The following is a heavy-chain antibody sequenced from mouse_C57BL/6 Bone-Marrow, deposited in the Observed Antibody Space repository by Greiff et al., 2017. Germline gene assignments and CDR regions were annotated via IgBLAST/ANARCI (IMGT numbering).Heavy chain of an antibody. J-gene: IGHJ4*01. V-gene: IGHV10-1*01. Sequence: EVKVEESGGGLVQPKGSLKLSCAASGFSFNTYAMNWVRQAPGKGLEWVARIRSKSNNYATYYADSVKDRFTISRDDSESMLYLQMNNLKTEDTAMYYCVRGHGRAMDYWGQGTSVTVSS. CDR2: IRSKSNNYAT. CDR3: VRGHGRAMDY. CDR1: GFSFNTYA.